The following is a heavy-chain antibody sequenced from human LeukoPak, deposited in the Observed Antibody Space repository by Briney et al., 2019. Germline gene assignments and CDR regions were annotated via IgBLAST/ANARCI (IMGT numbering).Heavy chain of an antibody. V-gene: IGHV4-61*02. CDR2: IYTSGST. J-gene: IGHJ6*03. D-gene: IGHD2-2*02. CDR3: ARGFGYCSSTSCYRSYYYYMDV. CDR1: GGSLSSGSYY. Sequence: SETLSLTCTVSGGSLSSGSYYWSWIRQPAGKGLEWIGRIYTSGSTNYNPSLKSRVTISVDTSKNQFSLKLSSVTAADTAVYYCARGFGYCSSTSCYRSYYYYMDVWAKGPRSPSP.